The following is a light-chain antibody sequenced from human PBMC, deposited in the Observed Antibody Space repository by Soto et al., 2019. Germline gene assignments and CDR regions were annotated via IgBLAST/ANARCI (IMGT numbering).Light chain of an antibody. CDR1: QSVSSSY. Sequence: EIVLTQSPGTLSLSPGERATLSCRASQSVSSSYLAWYQQKPGQAPRLLIYGASSRATGITDRFGGSGSGTDFTLTISRLEPDDFALYYCQQYSSPSTFGQATKVEIK. CDR2: GAS. J-gene: IGKJ1*01. CDR3: QQYSSPST. V-gene: IGKV3-20*01.